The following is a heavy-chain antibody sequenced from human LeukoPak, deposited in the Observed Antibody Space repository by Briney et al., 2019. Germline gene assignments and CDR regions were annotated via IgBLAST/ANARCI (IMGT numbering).Heavy chain of an antibody. D-gene: IGHD3-22*01. CDR3: ARANMIVGYYYMDV. V-gene: IGHV4-4*07. J-gene: IGHJ6*03. CDR1: GGSISSYY. Sequence: SETLSLTCTVSGGSISSYYWSWIRQPAGKGLEWIGRIYTSGSTYYNPSLKSRVTMSVDTSKNQFSLKLSSVTAADTAVYYCARANMIVGYYYMDVWGKGTTVTVSS. CDR2: IYTSGST.